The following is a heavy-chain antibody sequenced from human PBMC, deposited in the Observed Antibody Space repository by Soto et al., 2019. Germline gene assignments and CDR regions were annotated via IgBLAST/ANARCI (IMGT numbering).Heavy chain of an antibody. CDR1: GYTFTYRH. CDR2: ITPFNGNT. Sequence: QLHLVQSGAEVKKTGSSVQISCKASGYTFTYRHLHWVRQAPGQALEWMGWITPFNGNTYYAQKCQGTVNINRDESKSTVFLDLRSLRSEDTAMYYCANLASGSDAFDIWGQGTMVTVSS. V-gene: IGHV1-45*02. J-gene: IGHJ3*02. D-gene: IGHD3-10*01. CDR3: ANLASGSDAFDI.